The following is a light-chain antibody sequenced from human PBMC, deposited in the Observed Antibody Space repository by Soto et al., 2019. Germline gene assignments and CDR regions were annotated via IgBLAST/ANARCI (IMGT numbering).Light chain of an antibody. CDR2: CAS. Sequence: EVMMTQSPATLSVSPGERATLSCRASQSFSSKLAWYQQKPGQAPRLLIYCASTRATGIPARFSGSGSGTEFTLTISSLQSEDFAVYYCQQYNNWPLTFGGGTKVEIK. CDR3: QQYNNWPLT. J-gene: IGKJ4*01. V-gene: IGKV3-15*01. CDR1: QSFSSK.